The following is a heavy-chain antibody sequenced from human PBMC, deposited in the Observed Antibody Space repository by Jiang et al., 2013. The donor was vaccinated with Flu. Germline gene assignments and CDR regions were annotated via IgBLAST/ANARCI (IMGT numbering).Heavy chain of an antibody. V-gene: IGHV4-39*01. J-gene: IGHJ4*02. D-gene: IGHD3-3*01. CDR1: GGSISSSSYY. CDR2: IYYSGST. CDR3: ARHNLEWLPSPYYFDY. Sequence: GSGLVKPSETLSLTCTVSGGSISSSSYYWGWIRQPPGKGLEWIGSIYYSGSTYYNPSLKSRVTISVDTSKNQFSLKLSSVTAADTAVYYCARHNLEWLPSPYYFDYWGQGTLVTVSS.